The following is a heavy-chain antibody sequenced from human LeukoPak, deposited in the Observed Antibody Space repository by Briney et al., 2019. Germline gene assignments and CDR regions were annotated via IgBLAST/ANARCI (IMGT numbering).Heavy chain of an antibody. Sequence: ASVNVSCKASGGTFSSYAISWVRQAPGQGLEWMGRIIPIRGIANYAQKFQGRVTITAEKPTSTAYMELSSLRSEDTAVYYCARSCGGGSCHSTIDYWGQGTLVTVSS. CDR1: GGTFSSYA. CDR3: ARSCGGGSCHSTIDY. V-gene: IGHV1-69*04. J-gene: IGHJ4*02. CDR2: IIPIRGIA. D-gene: IGHD2-15*01.